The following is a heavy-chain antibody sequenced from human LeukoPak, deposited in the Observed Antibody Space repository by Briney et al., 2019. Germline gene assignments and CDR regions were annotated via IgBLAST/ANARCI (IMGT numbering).Heavy chain of an antibody. CDR1: GGSISSGSYY. Sequence: SETLSLSCSGSGGSISSGSYYWSSIRQPAGKGLEWVGRIYTCGSTNYNPSLKSRVTISVDTSKNQFSLKLGSVTAADTAVYYCARSGYSYGYYLEYDYWGQGTLVTVSS. J-gene: IGHJ4*02. V-gene: IGHV4-61*02. D-gene: IGHD5-18*01. CDR2: IYTCGST. CDR3: ARSGYSYGYYLEYDY.